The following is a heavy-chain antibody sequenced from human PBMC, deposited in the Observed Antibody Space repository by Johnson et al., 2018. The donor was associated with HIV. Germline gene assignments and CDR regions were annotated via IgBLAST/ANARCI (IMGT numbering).Heavy chain of an antibody. V-gene: IGHV3-23*04. CDR2: ISGSGSGT. J-gene: IGHJ3*02. CDR1: GFIFRNYA. Sequence: VQLVESGGGVVRPGGSLRLSCVGSGFIFRNYAMSWVRHTPGKGLEWVSAISGSGSGTYYADSLKGRFTISRDNSKDTLYLQMNNLRVEDTALYHCAKDSTYSIPSNDPFDIWGQGTVVTVSS. D-gene: IGHD5-12*01. CDR3: AKDSTYSIPSNDPFDI.